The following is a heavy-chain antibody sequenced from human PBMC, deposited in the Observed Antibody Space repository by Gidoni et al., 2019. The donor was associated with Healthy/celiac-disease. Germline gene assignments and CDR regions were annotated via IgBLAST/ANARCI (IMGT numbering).Heavy chain of an antibody. D-gene: IGHD2-2*02. CDR1: GGTFSSYA. J-gene: IGHJ5*02. V-gene: IGHV1-69*01. CDR3: AESTYLPNWFDP. Sequence: QVQLVQSGAEVKKPGSSVKVSCKASGGTFSSYAISWVRQAPGQGLEWMGGIIPIFGTANYAQKFQGRVTITADESTSTAYMELGSLGSEDTAVYYCAESTYLPNWFDPWGQGTLVTVSS. CDR2: IIPIFGTA.